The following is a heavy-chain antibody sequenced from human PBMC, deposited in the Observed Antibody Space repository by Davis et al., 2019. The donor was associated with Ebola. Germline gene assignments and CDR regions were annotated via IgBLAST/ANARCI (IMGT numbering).Heavy chain of an antibody. CDR2: IYYSGST. J-gene: IGHJ4*02. CDR3: ARRSSSFYFDY. D-gene: IGHD6-13*01. CDR1: GGSISSYY. Sequence: SETLSLTCTVSGGSISSYYWGWIRQPPGKGLEWIGSIYYSGSTYYNPSLKSRVTISVDTSKNQFSLKLSSVTAADTAVYYCARRSSSFYFDYWGQGTLVTVSS. V-gene: IGHV4-39*01.